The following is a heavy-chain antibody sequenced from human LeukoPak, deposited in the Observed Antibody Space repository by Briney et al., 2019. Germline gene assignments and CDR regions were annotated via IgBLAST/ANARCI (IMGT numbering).Heavy chain of an antibody. D-gene: IGHD5-18*01. Sequence: PGGSLRLSCAASGFSFSSCAMHWVRQAPGKGLEWVAAIPNDGTKTYYADSVKGRFTISRDNSKNTLYLQMNSLRAEDTAVYYCANERGYNFGYSFDYWGQGTLVTVSS. V-gene: IGHV3-30-3*02. CDR2: IPNDGTKT. CDR1: GFSFSSCA. J-gene: IGHJ4*02. CDR3: ANERGYNFGYSFDY.